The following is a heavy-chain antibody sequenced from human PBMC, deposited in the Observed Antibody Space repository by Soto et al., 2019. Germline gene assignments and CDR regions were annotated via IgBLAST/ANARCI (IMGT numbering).Heavy chain of an antibody. CDR3: ARCPYYYGSGSYYPKQSYYFDY. CDR1: GGSFSGYY. Sequence: SETLSLTCAVYGGSFSGYYWSWIRQPPGKGLEWIGEINHSGSTNYNPSLKSRVTISVDTSKNQFSLKLSSVTAADTAVYYCARCPYYYGSGSYYPKQSYYFDYWGQGTLVTVSS. D-gene: IGHD3-10*01. CDR2: INHSGST. J-gene: IGHJ4*02. V-gene: IGHV4-34*01.